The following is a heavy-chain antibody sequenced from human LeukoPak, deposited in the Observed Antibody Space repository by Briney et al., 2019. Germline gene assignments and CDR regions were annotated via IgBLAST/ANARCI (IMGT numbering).Heavy chain of an antibody. CDR2: ISGSGGST. CDR3: AKALRTRWGFDY. CDR1: GFTFSSYA. Sequence: PGGSLRLSCAASGFTFSSYAMSWVRQAPGKGLEWVSAISGSGGSTYYADSVKGRFTFSRDNSKDTLYLQMNSLRAEDTAVYYCAKALRTRWGFDYWGQGTLVTVSS. V-gene: IGHV3-23*01. D-gene: IGHD2-2*01. J-gene: IGHJ4*02.